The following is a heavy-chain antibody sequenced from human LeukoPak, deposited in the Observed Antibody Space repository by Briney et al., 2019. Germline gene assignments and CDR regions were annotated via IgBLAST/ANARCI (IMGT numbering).Heavy chain of an antibody. Sequence: SETLSLTCAVSGYSITSSSWWGWIRQPPGKGLEWIGFIYHSGTTYYNPSLQSRVTMSVDTSKNQFSLKLSSVTAVDTAVYYCARKENVYYYFDYWGQGTLVTVSS. CDR1: GYSITSSSW. V-gene: IGHV4-28*01. CDR2: IYHSGTT. J-gene: IGHJ4*02. D-gene: IGHD3-10*01. CDR3: ARKENVYYYFDY.